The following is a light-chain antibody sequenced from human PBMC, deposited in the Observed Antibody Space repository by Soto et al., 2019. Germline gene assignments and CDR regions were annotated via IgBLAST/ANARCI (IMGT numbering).Light chain of an antibody. CDR1: SSDVGGYNY. CDR2: EVN. J-gene: IGLJ1*01. V-gene: IGLV2-8*01. CDR3: SSYAGSSNV. Sequence: SVLTQPPSASGSPGQSVAISCTGTSSDVGGYNYVSWYQQHPGKAPKLMIYEVNKRPSGVPDRFSGSKSGNTASLTVSGLQAEDEADYYYSSYAGSSNVFGTGTKVT.